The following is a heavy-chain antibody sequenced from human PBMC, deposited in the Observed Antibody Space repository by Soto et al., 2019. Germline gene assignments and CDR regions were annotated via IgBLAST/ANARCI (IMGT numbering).Heavy chain of an antibody. V-gene: IGHV3-53*01. CDR2: MYYGGST. CDR1: GFSVSNTH. CDR3: ARAPGGSNWIYWYFDL. Sequence: GGSLRLSCAVSGFSVSNTHMAWVRQAPGKGLEWVSPMYYGGSTYFTDSVEGRFTISRDNSKNTVYLQMHSLRAEDTAQYYCARAPGGSNWIYWYFDLWGRGTLVTVSS. J-gene: IGHJ2*01. D-gene: IGHD1-26*01.